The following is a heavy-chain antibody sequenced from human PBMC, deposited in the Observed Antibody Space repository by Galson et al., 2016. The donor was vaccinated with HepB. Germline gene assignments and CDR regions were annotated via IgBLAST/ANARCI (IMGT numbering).Heavy chain of an antibody. V-gene: IGHV3-21*01. CDR3: ASNDYDSSGYYYQFDY. Sequence: SLRLSCAASGFTFSSYSMNWVRQAPGKGLEWVSSISSSSSYIYYADSVQGRFTISRDNAKNSLYLQMNSLRAEDTAVYYCASNDYDSSGYYYQFDYWGQGTLVTVSS. CDR1: GFTFSSYS. CDR2: ISSSSSYI. D-gene: IGHD3-22*01. J-gene: IGHJ4*02.